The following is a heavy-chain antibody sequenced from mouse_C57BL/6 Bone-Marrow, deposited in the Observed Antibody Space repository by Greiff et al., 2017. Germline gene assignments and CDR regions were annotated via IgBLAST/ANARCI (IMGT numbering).Heavy chain of an antibody. CDR1: GYTFTDYY. CDR3: ATDFPLFAY. V-gene: IGHV1-19*01. CDR2: INPYNGGT. Sequence: EVQLVESGPVLVKPGASVKMSCKASGYTFTDYYMNWVKQSHGKSLEWIGVINPYNGGTSYNQKFKGKATLTVDKSSSTAYMELNSLTSEDSAVYYCATDFPLFAYWGQGTLVTVSA. J-gene: IGHJ3*01.